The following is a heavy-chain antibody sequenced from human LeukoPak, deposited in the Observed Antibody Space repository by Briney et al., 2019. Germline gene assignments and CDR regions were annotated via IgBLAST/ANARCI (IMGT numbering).Heavy chain of an antibody. CDR1: GGSISSSSYY. CDR2: INHSGST. D-gene: IGHD5-18*01. V-gene: IGHV4-39*07. CDR3: ARPGYSYGYPREYVY. J-gene: IGHJ4*02. Sequence: SETLSLTCTVSGGSISSSSYYWGWIRQPPGKGLEWIGEINHSGSTNYNPSLKSRVTISVDTSKNQFSLKLSSVTAADTAVYYCARPGYSYGYPREYVYWGQGTLVTVSS.